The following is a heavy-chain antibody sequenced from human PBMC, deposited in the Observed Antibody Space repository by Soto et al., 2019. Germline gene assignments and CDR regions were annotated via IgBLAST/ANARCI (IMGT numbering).Heavy chain of an antibody. J-gene: IGHJ4*02. D-gene: IGHD1-26*01. Sequence: ASVKVSCKASGGTFSSYAISWVRQAPGQGLEWMGGIIPIFGTANYAQKFQGRVTITADKSTSTAYMELSSLRSEDTAVYYCARDPLGIVGATSEFDYWGQGTLVTVSS. CDR1: GGTFSSYA. V-gene: IGHV1-69*06. CDR2: IIPIFGTA. CDR3: ARDPLGIVGATSEFDY.